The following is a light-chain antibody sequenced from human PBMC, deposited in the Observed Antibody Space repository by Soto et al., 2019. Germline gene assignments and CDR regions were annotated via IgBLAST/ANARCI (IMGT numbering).Light chain of an antibody. CDR3: QQSYSTPLT. Sequence: DIQMTQSPSSLSASVGDRVTITCRAGQTISSYLNWYQQTPGKAPKLLIYAASSLQSGVPSRFSGSGSGTDFTLTISSLQPADFATYYCQQSYSTPLTFGGGTKVEI. V-gene: IGKV1-39*01. J-gene: IGKJ4*01. CDR1: QTISSY. CDR2: AAS.